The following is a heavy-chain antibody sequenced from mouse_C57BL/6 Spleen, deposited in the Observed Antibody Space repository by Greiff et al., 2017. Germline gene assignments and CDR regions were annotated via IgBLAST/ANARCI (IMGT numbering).Heavy chain of an antibody. D-gene: IGHD4-1*02. CDR1: GFTFSSYA. V-gene: IGHV5-4*03. J-gene: IGHJ2*01. Sequence: EVKLVESGGGLVKPGGSLKLSCAASGFTFSSYAMSWVRQTPEKRLEWVATISDGGSYTYYPDNVKGRFTISRDNAKNNLYLQMSHLKSEDTAMYYCARINWDGGYFDYWGQGTTLTVSS. CDR2: ISDGGSYT. CDR3: ARINWDGGYFDY.